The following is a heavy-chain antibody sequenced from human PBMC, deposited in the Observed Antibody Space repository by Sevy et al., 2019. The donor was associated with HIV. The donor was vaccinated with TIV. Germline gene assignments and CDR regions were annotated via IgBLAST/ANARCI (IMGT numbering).Heavy chain of an antibody. J-gene: IGHJ6*02. CDR1: GFTFSSYS. V-gene: IGHV3-21*01. CDR2: ISSSSSYI. D-gene: IGHD2-15*01. Sequence: GESLKISCAASGFTFSSYSMNWVRQAPGKGLEWVSSISSSSSYIYYADSVKGRFTISRDNANNSLYLQMNSLRAEDTAVYYSARAYCSGGSCYSGRFDYYYGMDVWGQGTTVTVSS. CDR3: ARAYCSGGSCYSGRFDYYYGMDV.